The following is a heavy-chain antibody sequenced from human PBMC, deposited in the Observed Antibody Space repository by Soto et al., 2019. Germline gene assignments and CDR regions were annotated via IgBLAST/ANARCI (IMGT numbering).Heavy chain of an antibody. V-gene: IGHV4-59*01. J-gene: IGHJ4*02. D-gene: IGHD6-6*01. CDR3: ARVGGVAARTFDY. CDR2: IYYSGST. CDR1: GGSISGYY. Sequence: NPSETLSLTCTVSGGSISGYYWSWIRQPPGKGLEWIGYIYYSGSTDYNPSLKGRVTISVDTSKNQFSLKLRSVTAADTAVYYCARVGGVAARTFDYWGQGTLVTVSS.